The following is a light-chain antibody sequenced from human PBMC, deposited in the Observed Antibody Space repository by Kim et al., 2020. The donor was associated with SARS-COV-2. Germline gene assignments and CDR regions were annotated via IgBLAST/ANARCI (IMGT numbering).Light chain of an antibody. V-gene: IGLV2-14*03. CDR3: SSYTSSSTLDRV. Sequence: QSALTQPASVSGSPGQSITISCTGTSSDIGDYNYVSWYQQHPGKAPKLLIYDVSNRPSGVSNRFSGSKSGNTAFLTISGLQAEDEADYYCSSYTSSSTLDRVFGGGTQLTVL. J-gene: IGLJ3*02. CDR2: DVS. CDR1: SSDIGDYNY.